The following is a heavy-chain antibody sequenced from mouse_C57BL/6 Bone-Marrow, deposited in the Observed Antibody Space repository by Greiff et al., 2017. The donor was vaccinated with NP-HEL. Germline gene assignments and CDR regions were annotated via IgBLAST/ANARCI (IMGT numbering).Heavy chain of an antibody. Sequence: QVQLQQSGAELMKPGASVKLSCKATGYTFTGYWIEWVKQRPGHGLEWIGEILPGSGSTNYNEKFKGKATFTADTSSNTAYMQLSSLTTEDSAIYYCASPFITTVVAYWYFDVWGTGTTVTVSS. J-gene: IGHJ1*03. CDR2: ILPGSGST. CDR3: ASPFITTVVAYWYFDV. D-gene: IGHD1-1*01. V-gene: IGHV1-9*01. CDR1: GYTFTGYW.